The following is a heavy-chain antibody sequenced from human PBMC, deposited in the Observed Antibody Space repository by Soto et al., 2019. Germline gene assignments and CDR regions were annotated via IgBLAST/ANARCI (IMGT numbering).Heavy chain of an antibody. Sequence: QITLMESGPTLVKPTQTLTLTCTFSGFSLSTSGVGVGWIRQPPGKALECLAVIFWDDDKRYSPSLQSRLTITKDXXRXQXXLTMANMDPVDTATYHCAHRGRHCSGTNCYHYFDSWGQGTLVTVSS. CDR1: GFSLSTSGVG. J-gene: IGHJ4*02. D-gene: IGHD2-2*01. V-gene: IGHV2-5*02. CDR3: AHRGRHCSGTNCYHYFDS. CDR2: IFWDDDK.